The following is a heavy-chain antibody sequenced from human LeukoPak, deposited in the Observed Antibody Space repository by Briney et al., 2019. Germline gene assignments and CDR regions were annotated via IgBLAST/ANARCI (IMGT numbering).Heavy chain of an antibody. J-gene: IGHJ4*02. D-gene: IGHD5-24*01. V-gene: IGHV1-2*02. CDR2: IKPNSGDT. Sequence: ASVKVSCKASGYIFTAYYVHWVRQAPGQGLEWMGLIKPNSGDTIYAQRFQGRVTMSRDTSISTVYMELSRLRSDDTALYYCAREGVIGDGYNFFDYWGQGTLVTVSS. CDR3: AREGVIGDGYNFFDY. CDR1: GYIFTAYY.